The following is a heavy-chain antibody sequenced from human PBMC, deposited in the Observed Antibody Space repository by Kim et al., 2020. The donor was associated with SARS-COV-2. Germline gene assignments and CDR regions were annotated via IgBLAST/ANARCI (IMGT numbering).Heavy chain of an antibody. D-gene: IGHD1-26*01. J-gene: IGHJ5*01. V-gene: IGHV3-23*01. CDR3: VKRRDTGSAYNWFDF. Sequence: ADSVKGRFTISRENSRDTLYLQMNGLRGDDTAVYYCVKRRDTGSAYNWFDFWGQGTLVTVSS.